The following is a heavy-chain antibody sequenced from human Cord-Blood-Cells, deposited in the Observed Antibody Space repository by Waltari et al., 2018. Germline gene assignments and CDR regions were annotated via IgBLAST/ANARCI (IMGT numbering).Heavy chain of an antibody. CDR1: GGPFSCYA. Sequence: QVQLVQSGAEVKKPGSSVKVSCKASGGPFSCYAISWVRQATGQGLEWMGGIIPIFGTANYAQKFQGRVTITADESTSTAYMELSSLRSEDTAVYYCARYGGIAAAAFWFDPWGQGTLVTVSS. CDR3: ARYGGIAAAAFWFDP. D-gene: IGHD6-13*01. J-gene: IGHJ5*02. V-gene: IGHV1-69*01. CDR2: IIPIFGTA.